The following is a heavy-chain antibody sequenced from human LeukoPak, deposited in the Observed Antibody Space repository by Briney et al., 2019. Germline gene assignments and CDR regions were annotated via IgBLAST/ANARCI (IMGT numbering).Heavy chain of an antibody. CDR1: GGSISRYY. J-gene: IGHJ5*02. V-gene: IGHV4-59*08. CDR2: IHYTVST. Sequence: SETLSLTCTLSGGSISRYYLTCVPEPPGQGLEWIGDIHYTVSTDYNPSPKRPVTISVDTYTNQFSMTLTSVTAADPHLRSCTRQGLLGTNWLDPRGQGTLVSVSS. D-gene: IGHD2-15*01. CDR3: TRQGLLGTNWLDP.